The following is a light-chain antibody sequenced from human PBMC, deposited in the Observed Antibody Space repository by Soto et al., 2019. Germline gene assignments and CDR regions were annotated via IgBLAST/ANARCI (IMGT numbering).Light chain of an antibody. V-gene: IGLV2-14*01. CDR1: SSDVGGYNY. CDR3: SSYVNYNTFVV. CDR2: EVS. Sequence: QSALTQPASVSGSPGQSITISCTGTSSDVGGYNYVSWYQQHPGKAPKLMIYEVSNRPSGVSNRFSGSKSGNTASLTISGLQAEDEADYYCSSYVNYNTFVVFGGGTQLTVL. J-gene: IGLJ2*01.